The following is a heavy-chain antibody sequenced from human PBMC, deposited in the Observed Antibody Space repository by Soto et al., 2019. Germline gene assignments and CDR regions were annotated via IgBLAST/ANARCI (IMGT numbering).Heavy chain of an antibody. CDR2: IYPGDSDT. D-gene: IGHD3-10*01. CDR1: GYSFATYW. CDR3: ARNRLRQYYYGMDV. Sequence: PGESLKISCQGSGYSFATYWIAWVRQMPGKGLEWVGVIYPGDSDTRYSPSFRGQVTISADKSISHVYLQWSSLKASDTAMYYCARNRLRQYYYGMDVWGQGTTVTSP. J-gene: IGHJ6*02. V-gene: IGHV5-51*01.